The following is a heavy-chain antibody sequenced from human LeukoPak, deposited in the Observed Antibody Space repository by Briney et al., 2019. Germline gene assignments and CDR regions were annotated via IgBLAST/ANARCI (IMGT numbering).Heavy chain of an antibody. CDR1: GYTFTNYG. D-gene: IGHD2-2*01. J-gene: IGHJ4*02. V-gene: IGHV1-18*01. CDR2: IGAYNGNT. Sequence: ASVKVSCKASGYTFTNYGITWVRQAPGQGLEWMGWIGAYNGNTNYAQKLQGRVTMTTDTSTSTAYMELRSLRSDDTAVSYCARDHFYCSSTTCYGETIDYWGQGTLVTVSS. CDR3: ARDHFYCSSTTCYGETIDY.